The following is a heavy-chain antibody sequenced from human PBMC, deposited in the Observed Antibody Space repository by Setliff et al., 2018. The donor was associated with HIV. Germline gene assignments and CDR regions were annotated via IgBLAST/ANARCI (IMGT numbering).Heavy chain of an antibody. CDR3: AREKYGDKFDY. CDR2: IGTYSGNT. D-gene: IGHD2-8*01. Sequence: ASVKVSCKASGYDFTNYGIGWVRQAPGQGLEYLGWIGTYSGNTDYAQSVQGRVTMTRDTSTGTVYMDLRSLRSDDTAMYYCAREKYGDKFDYWGQGTQVTVSS. V-gene: IGHV1-18*01. CDR1: GYDFTNYG. J-gene: IGHJ4*02.